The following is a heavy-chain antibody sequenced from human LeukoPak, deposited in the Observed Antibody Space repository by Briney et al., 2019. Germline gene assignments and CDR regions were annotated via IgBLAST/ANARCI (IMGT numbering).Heavy chain of an antibody. CDR3: ARADSNYRSADY. CDR1: GYTITGYY. CDR2: INPNSGGT. V-gene: IGHV1-2*02. Sequence: ASVKVSCKASGYTITGYYMHWVRQAPGQGLEWMGWINPNSGGTNYAQKFQGRVTMTRDTSISTAYMELSRLRSDDTAVYYCARADSNYRSADYWGQGTLVTVSS. D-gene: IGHD4-11*01. J-gene: IGHJ4*02.